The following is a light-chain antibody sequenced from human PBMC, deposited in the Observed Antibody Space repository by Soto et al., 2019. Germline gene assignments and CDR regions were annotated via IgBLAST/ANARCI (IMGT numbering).Light chain of an antibody. J-gene: IGKJ4*01. CDR3: QQTDAAPLT. CDR1: PPISVY. Sequence: DIRMTQSPSSLSAFVGDTVTITCKKGPPISVYLNWYQQNPGKAPTFLISAASTLQSGDPSRFRGSGKGTHVTLSLSDLLPEDFATYYCQQTDAAPLTFGGGTRVEI. V-gene: IGKV1-39*01. CDR2: AAS.